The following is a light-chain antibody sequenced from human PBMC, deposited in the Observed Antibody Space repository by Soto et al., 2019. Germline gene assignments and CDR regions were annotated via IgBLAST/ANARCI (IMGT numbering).Light chain of an antibody. J-gene: IGLJ1*01. CDR2: QVN. CDR1: SNDIGGYNY. V-gene: IGLV2-14*01. Sequence: QSVLTQPASVSGSPGQSITGSCTGTSNDIGGYNYVSWYQQHPGKAPKLIISQVNNRPSGVSHRFSGSKSGNTASLTISGLQAEDEAEYYCSSYTNNSAFYVFXTGTKVTVL. CDR3: SSYTNNSAFYV.